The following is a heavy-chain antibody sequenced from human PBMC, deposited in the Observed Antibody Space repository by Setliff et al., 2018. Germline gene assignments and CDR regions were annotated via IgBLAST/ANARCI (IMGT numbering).Heavy chain of an antibody. CDR3: AISTLSICTGGNCPNAFDV. D-gene: IGHD2-8*02. V-gene: IGHV1-18*04. CDR1: GGPFSNYA. CDR2: ISSYNDVT. J-gene: IGHJ3*01. Sequence: GASVKVSCKASGGPFSNYAISWVRQAPGQGLEWMGRISSYNDVTNYAQSFQGRVTMTTDTSKSAAYMDLRGLRSDDTAVYYCAISTLSICTGGNCPNAFDVWGQGTVVTV.